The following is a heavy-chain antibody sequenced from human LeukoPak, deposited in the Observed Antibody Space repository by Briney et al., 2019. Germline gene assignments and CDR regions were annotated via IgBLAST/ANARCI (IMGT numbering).Heavy chain of an antibody. D-gene: IGHD1-1*01. Sequence: PGGSLRLSCAASGFTFSSYSMNWVRQAPGKGLEWVSYISSSSSTIYYADSVKGRFTISRDNAKNSLYLQMNSLRAEDTAVYYCARDFRAGTYYYYYMDVWGKGTTVTVSS. CDR3: ARDFRAGTYYYYYMDV. CDR1: GFTFSSYS. CDR2: ISSSSSTI. J-gene: IGHJ6*03. V-gene: IGHV3-48*04.